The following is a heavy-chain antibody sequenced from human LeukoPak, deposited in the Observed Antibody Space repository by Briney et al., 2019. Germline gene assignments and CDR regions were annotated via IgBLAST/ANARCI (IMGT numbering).Heavy chain of an antibody. CDR3: ARRTSLYYFDY. CDR2: IYYSGST. J-gene: IGHJ4*02. CDR1: GGSISSSSYY. V-gene: IGHV4-39*01. Sequence: TSETLSLTCTVSGGSISSSSYYWGWIRQPPGKGLEWIGSIYYSGSTYYNPSLKSRVTISVDTSKNQFSLKLSSVTAADTAVYYCARRTSLYYFDYWGQGTLVTVSS.